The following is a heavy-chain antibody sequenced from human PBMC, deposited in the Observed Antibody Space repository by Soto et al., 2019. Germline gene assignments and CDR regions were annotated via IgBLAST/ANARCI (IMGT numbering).Heavy chain of an antibody. V-gene: IGHV5-10-1*01. Sequence: PGESLKISCKGSGYSFTSYWISWVRQMPGKGLEWMGRIDPSDSYTNYSPSFQGHVTISADKSISTAYLQWSSLKASDTAMYYCARSYSGYDPFDYWGQGTLVTVSS. CDR2: IDPSDSYT. J-gene: IGHJ4*02. CDR1: GYSFTSYW. D-gene: IGHD5-12*01. CDR3: ARSYSGYDPFDY.